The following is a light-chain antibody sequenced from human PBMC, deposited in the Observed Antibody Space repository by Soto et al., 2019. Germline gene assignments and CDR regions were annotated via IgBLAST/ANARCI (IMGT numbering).Light chain of an antibody. CDR2: DNG. CDR3: GTWDNSLSAVV. V-gene: IGLV1-51*01. J-gene: IGLJ3*02. Sequence: QSVLTQPPSVSAAPGQKVSISCSGSSSNIGNNYVSWYQQFPGTAPKLLIYDNGKRPSGIPDRFSGSKSGTSGTLGITGLQTGDEADYYCGTWDNSLSAVVFGGGTKVTVL. CDR1: SSNIGNNY.